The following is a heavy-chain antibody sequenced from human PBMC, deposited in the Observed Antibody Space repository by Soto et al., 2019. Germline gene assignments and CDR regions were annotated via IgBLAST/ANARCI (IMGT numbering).Heavy chain of an antibody. Sequence: QVKLQQWGAGLLKPSETLSLTCAVYGGSFSGYYWSWIRQPPGKGLEWIGEINHSGSTNYNPSLKSRVTISVDTSKNQFSLKLSSVTAADTAVYYCARGEGYCSGGSCYSWFDPWGQGTLVTVSS. D-gene: IGHD2-15*01. CDR3: ARGEGYCSGGSCYSWFDP. V-gene: IGHV4-34*01. J-gene: IGHJ5*02. CDR1: GGSFSGYY. CDR2: INHSGST.